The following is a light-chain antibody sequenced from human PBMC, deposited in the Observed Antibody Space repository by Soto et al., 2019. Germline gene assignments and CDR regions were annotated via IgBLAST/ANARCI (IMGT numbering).Light chain of an antibody. CDR3: QQYNNRPPWT. CDR2: SAS. J-gene: IGKJ1*01. CDR1: QSVGVN. Sequence: EVVMTQSPATLSVSPGERATLSCRASQSVGVNLAWYQQKPGQPPRLLMYSASTREIGVPARFSGSGSGTDFTLTISSLQSEDFAVYFCQQYNNRPPWTFGQGTTVEVK. V-gene: IGKV3-15*01.